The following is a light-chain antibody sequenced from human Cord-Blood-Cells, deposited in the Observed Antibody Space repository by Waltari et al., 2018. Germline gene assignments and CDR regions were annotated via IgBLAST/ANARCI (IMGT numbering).Light chain of an antibody. Sequence: QSVLTQPPSVSGAPGQRVTIPCTGSSSNIGAGYDVHWYQQLPGTAPKLLIYGNGDRPAGVPGRFSGSKSGTSASLAITGLQAEDEADDYCQSYDSSLSGSVFGGGTKLTVL. CDR2: GNG. J-gene: IGLJ3*02. CDR1: SSNIGAGYD. CDR3: QSYDSSLSGSV. V-gene: IGLV1-40*01.